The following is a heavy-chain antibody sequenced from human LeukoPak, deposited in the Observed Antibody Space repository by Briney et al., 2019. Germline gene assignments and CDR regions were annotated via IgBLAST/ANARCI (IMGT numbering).Heavy chain of an antibody. CDR3: ARTTSYYYGLGWFDP. CDR2: IYHSGST. D-gene: IGHD3-10*01. Sequence: SETLSLTCTVSGGSISSGGYYWSWIRQPPGKGLEWIGYIYHSGSTYYNPSLKSRVTISVDRSKNQFSLKLSSVTAADTAVYYCARTTSYYYGLGWFDPWGQGTLVTVSS. CDR1: GGSISSGGYY. J-gene: IGHJ5*02. V-gene: IGHV4-30-2*02.